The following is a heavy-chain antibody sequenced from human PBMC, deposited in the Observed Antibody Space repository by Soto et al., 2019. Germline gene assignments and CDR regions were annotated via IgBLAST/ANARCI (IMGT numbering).Heavy chain of an antibody. Sequence: HPGGSLRLSCATSGLTFSNYAMSWVRQAPGKGLEWVSSISPGGSIKFYADSVKGRFTISRDNSKNMVSLQMSSLRAEDTAIYYCAKRRDGYSFDYWGQGALVTVSS. CDR1: GLTFSNYA. CDR3: AKRRDGYSFDY. D-gene: IGHD4-4*01. J-gene: IGHJ4*02. CDR2: ISPGGSIK. V-gene: IGHV3-23*01.